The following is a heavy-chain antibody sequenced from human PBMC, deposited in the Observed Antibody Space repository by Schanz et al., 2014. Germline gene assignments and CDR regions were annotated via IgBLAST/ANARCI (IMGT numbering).Heavy chain of an antibody. CDR3: ARERPRKGDVDY. CDR2: IFLNDGGT. D-gene: IGHD1-26*01. CDR1: GYTFTDYY. J-gene: IGHJ4*02. V-gene: IGHV1-46*01. Sequence: QVQLVQSGAEVKEPGASVKLSCKSSGYTFTDYYMQWVRQAPGQGLEWLGTIFLNDGGTHSAEKFEGRIRVTRDTAASTVDRDLSSLRSGATAVYYCARERPRKGDVDYWGQGTLVTVSS.